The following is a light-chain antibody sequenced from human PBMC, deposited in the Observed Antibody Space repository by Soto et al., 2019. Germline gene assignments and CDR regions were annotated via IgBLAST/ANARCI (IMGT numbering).Light chain of an antibody. CDR3: TSYATKGILI. CDR1: SSDVGRYNY. J-gene: IGLJ2*01. V-gene: IGLV2-14*01. CDR2: EVT. Sequence: QSVLTQPASVSGSPGQSITISCTGTSSDVGRYNYVSWYQQYPGKAPKLVIYEVTNQHSGVSNRFSGSKSGNTASLTISGIRAYDEADYHCTSYATKGILIFGGGTKLTVL.